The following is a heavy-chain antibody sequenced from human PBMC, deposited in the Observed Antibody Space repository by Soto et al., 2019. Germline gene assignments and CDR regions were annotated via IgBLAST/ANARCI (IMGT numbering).Heavy chain of an antibody. CDR1: GYTLTSYG. D-gene: IGHD2-8*01. CDR3: VRVEAVFGVFDL. J-gene: IGHJ3*01. Sequence: ASVKVSCEASGYTLTSYGISWVRQAPGQGLEWMGWISAYNGNTNYAQKLQGRVTMTTDTSTSTAYMEPRSLRSDDTAVDYCVRVEAVFGVFDLWAQGTMLTVSS. V-gene: IGHV1-18*01. CDR2: ISAYNGNT.